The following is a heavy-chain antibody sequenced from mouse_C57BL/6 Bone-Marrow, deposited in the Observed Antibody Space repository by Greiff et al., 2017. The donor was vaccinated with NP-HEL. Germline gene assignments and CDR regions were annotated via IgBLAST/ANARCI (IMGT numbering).Heavy chain of an antibody. V-gene: IGHV1-80*01. CDR3: ARGAY. CDR1: GYEFSNYW. J-gene: IGHJ3*01. CDR2: IYPGDGDT. Sequence: VQLQQSGAELVKPGASVKISCKASGYEFSNYWMNWVKQRPGKGLEWIGQIYPGDGDTTYNGKFKDKAKLTADKSSSTAYMQLIRLTSEYSAVYFCARGAYWGQGTLVTVSA.